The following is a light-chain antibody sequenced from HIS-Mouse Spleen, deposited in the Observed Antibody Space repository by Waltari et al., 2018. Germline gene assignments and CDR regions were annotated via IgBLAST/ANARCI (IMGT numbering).Light chain of an antibody. J-gene: IGLJ2*01. CDR3: QVWDSSSDHVV. CDR2: DDS. CDR1: NIGSKS. V-gene: IGLV3-21*03. Sequence: SYVLTQPPSVSVAPGKTARITCGGNNIGSKSVHWYQQKPGQAPLLVVYDDSDRPSGMPEGFSGSNSGSTATLTISRVEAGDEADYYCQVWDSSSDHVVFGGGTKLTVL.